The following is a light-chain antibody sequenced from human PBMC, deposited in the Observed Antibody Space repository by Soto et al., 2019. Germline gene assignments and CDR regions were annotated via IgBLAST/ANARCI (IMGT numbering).Light chain of an antibody. CDR1: QSVLYSSNNKNY. Sequence: DIVMTQSPDSLAVSLGERATINCKSSQSVLYSSNNKNYLAWYQQKPGQHPKLLIYWASTRESGVPDRFSGSGSGIDFTLTISSLQAEDVEVYYCQQYYSTPNTFGQGTKLEIK. V-gene: IGKV4-1*01. CDR3: QQYYSTPNT. CDR2: WAS. J-gene: IGKJ2*01.